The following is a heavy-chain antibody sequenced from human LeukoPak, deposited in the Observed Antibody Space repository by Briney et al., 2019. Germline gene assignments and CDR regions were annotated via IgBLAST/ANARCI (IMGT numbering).Heavy chain of an antibody. CDR1: GFTFSHAW. J-gene: IGHJ3*02. Sequence: GGSLRLSCAASGFTFSHAWMSWVRQAPGKGLEWVSVIYSGGSTYYADSVKGRFTISRDNSKNTLYLQMNSLRAEDTAVYYCARDSDVAFDIWGQGTMVTVSS. CDR3: ARDSDVAFDI. V-gene: IGHV3-66*01. CDR2: IYSGGST.